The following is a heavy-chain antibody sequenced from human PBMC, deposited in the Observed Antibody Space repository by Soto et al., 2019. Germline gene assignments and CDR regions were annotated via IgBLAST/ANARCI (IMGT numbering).Heavy chain of an antibody. CDR3: ARLEGLATISYYFDF. D-gene: IGHD3-9*01. CDR2: IYYRGNA. CDR1: GDSISSNSAA. Sequence: SQTLSLTCAISGDSISSNSAAWNWIRQPPGKGLEWIGSIYYRGNAYYNPSLRTRVTISLDKSKSQFSLKLNSVTAADSAVYFCARLEGLATISYYFDFWGPGALVTVSS. J-gene: IGHJ4*02. V-gene: IGHV4-39*01.